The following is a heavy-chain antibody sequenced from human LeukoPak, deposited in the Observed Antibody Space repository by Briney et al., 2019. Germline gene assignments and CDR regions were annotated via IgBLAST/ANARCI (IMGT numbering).Heavy chain of an antibody. CDR3: AREYCTVNSCYQSSLGY. J-gene: IGHJ4*02. V-gene: IGHV3-64*01. Sequence: GGSLRLSCAASGFSFSTYTMHWVRQAPGKGLEYVSAISSNGGNKYYANSVKGRFTISRDNSMNTLYLQIGSLRAEDMAVYYCAREYCTVNSCYQSSLGYWGQGTLVTVSS. CDR1: GFSFSTYT. CDR2: ISSNGGNK. D-gene: IGHD2-2*01.